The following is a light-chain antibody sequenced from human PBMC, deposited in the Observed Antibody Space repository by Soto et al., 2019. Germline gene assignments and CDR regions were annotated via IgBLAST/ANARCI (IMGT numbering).Light chain of an antibody. V-gene: IGLV1-51*01. CDR2: DDN. CDR1: SSNIGGNS. CDR3: GSWDSSLSAYV. J-gene: IGLJ1*01. Sequence: VLTQPPSVSAAPGHKVTISCCGSSSNIGGNSVSWYQQLPGTAPKLLIYDDNKRPSGIPDRFSGSKSGTSATLGITGFQTGDEADYYCGSWDSSLSAYVFGTGTKVTVL.